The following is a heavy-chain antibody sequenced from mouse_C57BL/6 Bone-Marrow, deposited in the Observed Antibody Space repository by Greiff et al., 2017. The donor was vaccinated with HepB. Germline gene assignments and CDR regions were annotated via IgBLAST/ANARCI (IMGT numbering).Heavy chain of an antibody. CDR2: ISSGGSYT. V-gene: IGHV5-6*01. CDR3: ARRGLY. Sequence: EVQGVESGGDLVKPGGSLKLSCAASGFTFSSYGMSWVRQTPDKRLEWVATISSGGSYTYYPDSVKGRFTISRDTAKNTRYLQMSSLKSEDTAMYYCARRGLYWGQGASVTVSS. CDR1: GFTFSSYG. J-gene: IGHJ4*01.